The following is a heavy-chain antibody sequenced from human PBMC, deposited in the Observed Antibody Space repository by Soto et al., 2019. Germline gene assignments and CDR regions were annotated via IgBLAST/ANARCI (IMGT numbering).Heavy chain of an antibody. CDR2: ISSSSSTI. J-gene: IGHJ5*02. D-gene: IGHD6-13*01. CDR3: ARHPERIAQIGWFDP. V-gene: IGHV3-48*01. Sequence: EVQLVESGGGLVQPGGSLRLSCAASGFTFITYSRNWVPQAPGKGLGGVPYISSSSSTIYYADSVKGRFTISRDNAKNSLYLQMNSLRAEDTAVYYCARHPERIAQIGWFDPWGQGTLVTVSS. CDR1: GFTFITYS.